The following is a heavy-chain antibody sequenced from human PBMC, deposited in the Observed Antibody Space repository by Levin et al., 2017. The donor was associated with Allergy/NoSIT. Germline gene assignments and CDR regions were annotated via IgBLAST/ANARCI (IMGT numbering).Heavy chain of an antibody. D-gene: IGHD6-13*01. V-gene: IGHV3-30*04. CDR1: GFTFSSYA. Sequence: GGSLRLSCAASGFTFSSYAMHWVRQAPGKGLEWVAVISYDGSNKYYADSVKGRFTIFRDNSKNTLYLQMNSLRAEDTAVYYCARVWWSSSWYDYWGQGTLVTVSS. CDR3: ARVWWSSSWYDY. CDR2: ISYDGSNK. J-gene: IGHJ4*02.